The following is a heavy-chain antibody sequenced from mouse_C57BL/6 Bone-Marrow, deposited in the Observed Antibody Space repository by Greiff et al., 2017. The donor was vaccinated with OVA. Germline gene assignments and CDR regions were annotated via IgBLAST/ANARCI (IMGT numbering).Heavy chain of an antibody. Sequence: EVQGVESGGGLVQPGGSLKLSCAASGFTFSDYGMAWVRQAPRKGPEWVAFISNLAYSIYYADTVTGRFTIARENAKNTLYLEMSSLRSEDTAMYYCARQRDYDYGYAMDYWGQGTSVTVSS. D-gene: IGHD2-4*01. V-gene: IGHV5-15*01. CDR1: GFTFSDYG. CDR3: ARQRDYDYGYAMDY. CDR2: ISNLAYSI. J-gene: IGHJ4*01.